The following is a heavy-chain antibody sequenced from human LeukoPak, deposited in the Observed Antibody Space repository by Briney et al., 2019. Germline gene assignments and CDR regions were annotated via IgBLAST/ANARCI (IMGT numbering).Heavy chain of an antibody. CDR3: ARGIYYYYTSGHGAFDY. CDR2: ISPYNGNT. J-gene: IGHJ4*02. Sequence: ASVKVSCKTSGYTFTNSGISWVRQAPGQGGECMGWISPYNGNTHYAQNFQGRVTLTTDTSTSTAHMELWSLRSDDTALYYCARGIYYYYTSGHGAFDYWGQGTLVTVSS. D-gene: IGHD3-22*01. V-gene: IGHV1-18*01. CDR1: GYTFTNSG.